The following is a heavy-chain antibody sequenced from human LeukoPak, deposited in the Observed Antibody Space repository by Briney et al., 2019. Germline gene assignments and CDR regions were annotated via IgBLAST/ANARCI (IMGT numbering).Heavy chain of an antibody. V-gene: IGHV1-8*01. J-gene: IGHJ5*02. CDR1: GYTFTSYD. CDR3: ARGGLGWLQMNWFDP. D-gene: IGHD5-24*01. CDR2: MNPNSGNT. Sequence: ASVKVSCKASGYTFTSYDINWVRQTTGQGLEWMGWMNPNSGNTGYAQKFQGRVTMTRNTSISTAYMELGSLRSEDTAVYYCARGGLGWLQMNWFDPWGQGTLVTVSS.